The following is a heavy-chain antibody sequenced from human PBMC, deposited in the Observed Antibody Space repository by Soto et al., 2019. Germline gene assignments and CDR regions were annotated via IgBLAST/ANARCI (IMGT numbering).Heavy chain of an antibody. CDR3: AKGYGDYSAFMDY. Sequence: QVQLVESGGGVVQPGRSLRLSCAASGFTFSSYGMHWVRQAPGKGLEWVAVISYDGSNKYYADSVKGRFTISRDNSKNTLYLQMNSLRAEDTAVYYCAKGYGDYSAFMDYWGQGTLVTVSS. J-gene: IGHJ4*02. D-gene: IGHD4-17*01. CDR1: GFTFSSYG. CDR2: ISYDGSNK. V-gene: IGHV3-30*18.